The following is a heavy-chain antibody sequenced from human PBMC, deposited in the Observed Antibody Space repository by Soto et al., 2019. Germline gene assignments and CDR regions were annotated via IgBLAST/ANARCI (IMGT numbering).Heavy chain of an antibody. Sequence: QVQLVESGGDVVQPGRSLRLSCAASGFPFSTYGMHWVRQAPGKGLEWVAIIWNDGSNKYYADSVKGRFTISRDNSRNTLYLQMNSLRVEDTAVYYCARDPQPQADYDFWSGLDYFDIWGQGTMVTVSS. V-gene: IGHV3-33*01. D-gene: IGHD3-3*01. J-gene: IGHJ3*02. CDR2: IWNDGSNK. CDR1: GFPFSTYG. CDR3: ARDPQPQADYDFWSGLDYFDI.